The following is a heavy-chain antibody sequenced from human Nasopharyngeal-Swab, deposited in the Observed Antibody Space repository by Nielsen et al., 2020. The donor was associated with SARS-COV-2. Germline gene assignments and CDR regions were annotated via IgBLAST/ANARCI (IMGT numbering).Heavy chain of an antibody. CDR1: GGSISSYY. J-gene: IGHJ4*02. V-gene: IGHV4-59*01. CDR3: ARGGRGIFGVVTNFDY. D-gene: IGHD3-3*01. Sequence: SETLSLTCTVSGGSISSYYWSWIRQPAGKGLEWNGYIYYSGRTNYNPSLKSRVTISVDTSKNQLSLKLSSVTAADTAVYYCARGGRGIFGVVTNFDYWGQGTLVTVSS. CDR2: IYYSGRT.